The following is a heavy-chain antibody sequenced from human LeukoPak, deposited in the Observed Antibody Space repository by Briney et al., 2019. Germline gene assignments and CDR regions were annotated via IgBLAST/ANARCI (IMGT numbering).Heavy chain of an antibody. J-gene: IGHJ4*02. CDR2: ISSSGSTT. Sequence: GGSLRLSCAASGFTFSSYEMTWVRQAPGKGLEWVSYISSSGSTTHYADSVKGRFTFSRDNAKNSLYLQMNSLRAEDTALYYCARLSGPGSGWTTLDYWGQGTLVTVSS. V-gene: IGHV3-48*03. CDR1: GFTFSSYE. CDR3: ARLSGPGSGWTTLDY. D-gene: IGHD6-19*01.